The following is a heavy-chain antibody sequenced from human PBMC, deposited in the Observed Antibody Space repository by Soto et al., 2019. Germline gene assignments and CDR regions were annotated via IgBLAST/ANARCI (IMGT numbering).Heavy chain of an antibody. CDR1: GGTFSSYA. V-gene: IGHV1-69*01. Sequence: QVQLVQSGAEVKKPGSSMKVSCKASGGTFSSYAISWVRQAPGQGLEWMGGIIPIFGTANYAQKFQGRVTITADESTSTAYMELSSLRSEDTAVYYCARDQGMTTVTTGWFDPWGQGTLVTVSS. CDR2: IIPIFGTA. CDR3: ARDQGMTTVTTGWFDP. J-gene: IGHJ5*02. D-gene: IGHD4-4*01.